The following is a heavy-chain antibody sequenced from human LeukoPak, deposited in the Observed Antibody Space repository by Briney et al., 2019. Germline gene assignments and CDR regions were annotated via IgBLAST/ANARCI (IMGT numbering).Heavy chain of an antibody. J-gene: IGHJ4*02. V-gene: IGHV3-23*01. CDR3: AKEDSDSGSYLPPTFFDY. CDR2: ISGSGGST. Sequence: GESLRLSCAASGFTFSSYAMSWVRQAPGKGLEWVSAISGSGGSTYYADSVKGRFTISRDNSKNTLYLQMNSLRAEDTAVYYCAKEDSDSGSYLPPTFFDYWGQGTLVTVSS. CDR1: GFTFSSYA. D-gene: IGHD1-26*01.